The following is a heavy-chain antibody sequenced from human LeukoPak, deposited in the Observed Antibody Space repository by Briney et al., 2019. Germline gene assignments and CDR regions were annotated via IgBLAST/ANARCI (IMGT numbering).Heavy chain of an antibody. CDR2: IKQDGSEK. CDR1: GFTFSSYW. Sequence: GGSLRLSCAASGFTFSSYWMTWVRQAPGKGLEWVANIKQDGSEKYYVDSVKGRFTISRGNAKNSLYLQMNSLRAEDTAVYYCARETVDTAFDYWGQGTLVTVSS. D-gene: IGHD5-18*01. J-gene: IGHJ4*02. V-gene: IGHV3-7*01. CDR3: ARETVDTAFDY.